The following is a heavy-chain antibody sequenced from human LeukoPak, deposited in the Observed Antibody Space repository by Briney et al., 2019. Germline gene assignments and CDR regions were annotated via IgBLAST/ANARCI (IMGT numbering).Heavy chain of an antibody. D-gene: IGHD3-9*01. J-gene: IGHJ4*02. CDR3: ARERGRLVDY. Sequence: PSETLSLTCAVYGGSFSGYYWSWIRQLPGKGLEWIGYSYENTYNPSLKNRVTISLETSKNQFSLKLTSVTAADTAVYYCARERGRLVDYWGQGTLVTVSS. CDR1: GGSFSGYY. CDR2: SYEN. V-gene: IGHV4-34*09.